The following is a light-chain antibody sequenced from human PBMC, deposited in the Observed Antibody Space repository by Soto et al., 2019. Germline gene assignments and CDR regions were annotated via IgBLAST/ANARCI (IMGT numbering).Light chain of an antibody. V-gene: IGKV3-20*01. CDR3: QHYARSPQT. CDR1: PIISSSY. Sequence: EIGLTQSPGPLSLSPGERATLSCRALPIISSSYLAWYHHKPGQAPRLLIYVASSRATGIPDRFSGSGSGTGFTLTISRLEPEDFAVYYCQHYARSPQTFGQGTKVEIK. CDR2: VAS. J-gene: IGKJ1*01.